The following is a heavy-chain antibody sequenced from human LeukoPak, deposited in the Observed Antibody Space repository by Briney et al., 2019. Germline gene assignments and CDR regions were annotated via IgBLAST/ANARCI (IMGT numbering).Heavy chain of an antibody. J-gene: IGHJ4*02. CDR2: INPNSAGT. Sequence: GASVKVSCKASGYTFTGYYMHWVRQAPGQGLEWMGWINPNSAGTNYAHRFQGRVTMTRDPSISTAYMELSRLKSDDTAVYYCARSNWNYDLPGYYFDYWGQGTLVTVSS. CDR1: GYTFTGYY. CDR3: ARSNWNYDLPGYYFDY. D-gene: IGHD1-7*01. V-gene: IGHV1-2*07.